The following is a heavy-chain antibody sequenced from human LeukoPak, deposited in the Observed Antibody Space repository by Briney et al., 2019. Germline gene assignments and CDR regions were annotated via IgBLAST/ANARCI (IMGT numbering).Heavy chain of an antibody. CDR3: ASPGRIQLWSRQFDWYFDL. CDR2: IYYSGST. D-gene: IGHD5-18*01. CDR1: GGSISSSSYY. Sequence: SETLSLTCTVSGGSISSSSYYWGWIRQPPGKGLEWIGSIYYSGSTYYNPSLKSRVTISVDTSKNQFSLKLSSVTAADTAVYYCASPGRIQLWSRQFDWYFDLWGRGTLVTVSS. J-gene: IGHJ2*01. V-gene: IGHV4-39*01.